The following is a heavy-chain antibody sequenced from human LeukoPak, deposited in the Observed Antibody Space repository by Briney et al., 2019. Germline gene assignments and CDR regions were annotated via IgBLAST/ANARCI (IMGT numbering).Heavy chain of an antibody. CDR3: ARDNSVGETAWWFDP. CDR1: GYTFTGYY. CDR2: INPNSGGT. Sequence: GASVKVSCKASGYTFTGYYMHWVGQAPGQGLEWMGWINPNSGGTNYAQKFQGRVTMTRDMFTSTDYMELTSLTSDDTAVYYCARDNSVGETAWWFDPWGQGTLVTVSS. J-gene: IGHJ5*02. V-gene: IGHV1-2*02. D-gene: IGHD1-26*01.